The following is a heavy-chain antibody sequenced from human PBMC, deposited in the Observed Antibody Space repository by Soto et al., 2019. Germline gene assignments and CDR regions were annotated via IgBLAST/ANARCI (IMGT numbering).Heavy chain of an antibody. D-gene: IGHD2-15*01. CDR2: IFYSGST. V-gene: IGHV4-39*01. J-gene: IGHJ5*02. CDR3: ARHLVVAATTYNWFDL. CDR1: GGSISSSSYY. Sequence: SETLSLTCTVSGGSISSSSYYWGWIRQLPGKGLEWIGSIFYSGSTYYNPSPRSRVTIYIDSSKNQFSLKLSSVTAADTAVYYCARHLVVAATTYNWFDLWGQGTLVTVSS.